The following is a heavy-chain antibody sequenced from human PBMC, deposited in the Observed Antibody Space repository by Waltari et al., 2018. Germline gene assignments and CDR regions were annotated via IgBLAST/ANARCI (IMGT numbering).Heavy chain of an antibody. V-gene: IGHV1-8*03. CDR3: AIGVADGYNYYFDY. CDR1: GSPFPRYD. Sequence: QVPLVQSGAEVTKPGASGKVSGQASGSPFPRYDITRLRQATEQGREWMGWMNPNSGNTGYPQKFQGRVTITRNTSIRTAYMELSSLRSEDTAVYYCAIGVADGYNYYFDYWGQGTLVTVSS. CDR2: MNPNSGNT. J-gene: IGHJ4*02. D-gene: IGHD5-12*01.